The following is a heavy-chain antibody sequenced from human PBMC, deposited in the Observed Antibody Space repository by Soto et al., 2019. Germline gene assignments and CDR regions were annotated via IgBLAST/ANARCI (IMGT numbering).Heavy chain of an antibody. CDR1: GGSISSGCYY. D-gene: IGHD2-2*01. CDR2: IYYSGST. CDR3: ARGVVPAEDYYYYYYMDV. Sequence: SETLSLTCTVSGGSISSGCYYWSWIRQHPGKGLEWIGYIYYSGSTYYNPSLKSRVTISVDTSKNQFSLKLSSVTAADTAVYYCARGVVPAEDYYYYYYMDVWGKGTTVTVSS. J-gene: IGHJ6*03. V-gene: IGHV4-31*03.